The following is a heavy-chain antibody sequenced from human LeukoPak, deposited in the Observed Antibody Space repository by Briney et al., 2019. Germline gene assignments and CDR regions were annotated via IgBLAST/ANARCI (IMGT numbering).Heavy chain of an antibody. CDR2: INPNTGGT. D-gene: IGHD3-10*01. CDR3: ARRGDAFDI. Sequence: ASVKVSCKASGYTFTDYYMHWVRQAPGQGLEWLGWINPNTGGTNYAQKFQGRVTMTRDTSISTVYMELSRLRSNDTAVYFCARRGDAFDIWGQGTMVTVS. J-gene: IGHJ3*02. V-gene: IGHV1-2*02. CDR1: GYTFTDYY.